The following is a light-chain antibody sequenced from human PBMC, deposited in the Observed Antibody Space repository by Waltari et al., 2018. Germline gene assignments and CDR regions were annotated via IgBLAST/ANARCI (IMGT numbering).Light chain of an antibody. V-gene: IGKV3-20*01. CDR3: QQYDISPLT. CDR1: QTIRNTD. CDR2: GTF. J-gene: IGKJ4*01. Sequence: EIVLTQSPGTLSLSPGAGSTLSCRTSQTIRNTDLAWYQQKPGQAPTLLIYGTFSRATVIPDRFTGSGSGTDFSLTISSLEPEDFATYYCQQYDISPLTFGGGTKVEIK.